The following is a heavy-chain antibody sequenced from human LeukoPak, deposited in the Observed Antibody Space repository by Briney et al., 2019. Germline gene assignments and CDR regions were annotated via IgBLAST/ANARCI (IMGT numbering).Heavy chain of an antibody. CDR3: AKVGPEYYYYMDV. J-gene: IGHJ6*03. V-gene: IGHV3-30*02. CDR1: GFTFSSYG. CDR2: IRYDGSNK. Sequence: GGSLRLSCAASGFTFSSYGMHWVRQAPGKGLEGVAFIRYDGSNKYYADSVKGRFTISRDNYKNTLYLQMNSLRAEDTAVYCCAKVGPEYYYYMDVWGKGTTVTVSS. D-gene: IGHD1-14*01.